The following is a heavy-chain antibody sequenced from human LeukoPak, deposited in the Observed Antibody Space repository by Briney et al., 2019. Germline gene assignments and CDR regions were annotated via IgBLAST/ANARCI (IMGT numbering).Heavy chain of an antibody. Sequence: SETLSLTCAVYGGSFSGYYWSWIRQPPGKGLEWIGEINHSGSTNYNPSLKSRVTISVDTSKNQFSLKLSSVTAADTAVYYCARHRRGAAAGYYYYYMDVWGKGTTVTISS. CDR1: GGSFSGYY. D-gene: IGHD6-13*01. CDR2: INHSGST. V-gene: IGHV4-34*01. J-gene: IGHJ6*03. CDR3: ARHRRGAAAGYYYYYMDV.